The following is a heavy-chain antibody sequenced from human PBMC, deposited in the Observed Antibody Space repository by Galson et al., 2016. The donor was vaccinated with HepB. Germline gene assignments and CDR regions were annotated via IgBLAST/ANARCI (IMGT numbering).Heavy chain of an antibody. V-gene: IGHV2-70*01. D-gene: IGHD4-17*01. J-gene: IGHJ4*02. Sequence: PALVKPTQTLTLTCTFSGFSLSTSGMCVNWIRQPPGKALEWLALIDWDDDEYYTTSLKTRLTISKVTSKNQVVLTMTNMDPVDTATYYCARSSYADVSWFDYWGQGTLVIVSS. CDR2: IDWDDDE. CDR1: GFSLSTSGMC. CDR3: ARSSYADVSWFDY.